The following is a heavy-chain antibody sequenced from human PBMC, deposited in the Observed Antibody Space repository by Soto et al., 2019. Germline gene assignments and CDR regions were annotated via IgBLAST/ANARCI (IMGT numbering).Heavy chain of an antibody. J-gene: IGHJ6*02. D-gene: IGHD4-17*01. CDR3: ASLVAVTTLADYYYYGMDV. Sequence: QVQLVQSGAEVKKPGSSVKVSCKASGGTFSSYTISWVRQAPGQGLEWMGRIIPILGIANYAQKFQGRVTITAEKSTSTAYMELSSLRSEDTAVYYCASLVAVTTLADYYYYGMDVWGQGTTVTVSS. CDR1: GGTFSSYT. CDR2: IIPILGIA. V-gene: IGHV1-69*02.